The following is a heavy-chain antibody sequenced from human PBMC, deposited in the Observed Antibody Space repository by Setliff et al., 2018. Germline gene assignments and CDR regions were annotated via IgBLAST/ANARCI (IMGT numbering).Heavy chain of an antibody. Sequence: GESLRLSCAASGFTFSDAWMTWVRQAPGKGLGWVGRIKSKPDGETTVYAAPVKGRFAISRDDSKNTLYLQINSLKAEDTAVYYCTTARVAPRRDALDIWGQGTMVTVSS. CDR1: GFTFSDAW. V-gene: IGHV3-15*01. D-gene: IGHD6-6*01. CDR3: TTARVAPRRDALDI. CDR2: IKSKPDGETT. J-gene: IGHJ3*02.